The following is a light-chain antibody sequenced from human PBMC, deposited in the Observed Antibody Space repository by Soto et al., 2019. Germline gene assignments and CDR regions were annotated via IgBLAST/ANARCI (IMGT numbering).Light chain of an antibody. Sequence: QPVLTQPPSASGTPGQRVTISCSGSSSNIGSNTVNWYQQLPGTAPKLLIYSNNQRPSGVPDRFSGSKSGTSASLAIGGLQSEDEADYSCAAWDDSLNGYWVFGGGTKLTVL. J-gene: IGLJ3*02. CDR3: AAWDDSLNGYWV. CDR1: SSNIGSNT. V-gene: IGLV1-44*01. CDR2: SNN.